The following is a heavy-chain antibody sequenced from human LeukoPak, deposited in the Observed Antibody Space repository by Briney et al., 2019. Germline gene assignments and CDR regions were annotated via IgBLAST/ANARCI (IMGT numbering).Heavy chain of an antibody. D-gene: IGHD1-1*01. J-gene: IGHJ4*02. CDR2: INAYNGNT. CDR1: GYTFNTYG. CDR3: ARRQGTTLSFDY. V-gene: IGHV1-18*01. Sequence: ASVKVSCKASGYTFNTYGFSWVRQAPGQGLEWMGWINAYNGNTNYAQKLQGRVTMTTETSTSTAYMELRSLRSDDTVVYYCARRQGTTLSFDYWGQGTLVTVSS.